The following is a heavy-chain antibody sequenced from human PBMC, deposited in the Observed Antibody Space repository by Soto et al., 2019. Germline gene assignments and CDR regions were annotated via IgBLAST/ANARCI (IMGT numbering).Heavy chain of an antibody. Sequence: SETLSLTCTVSGGSISSGDYYWSWIRQPPGKGLEWIGYIYYSGSTYYNPSLKSRVTISVDTSKNQFSLKLSSVTAADTAVYYCARRVDTAMVFDYWGQGTLVTV. CDR3: ARRVDTAMVFDY. CDR2: IYYSGST. J-gene: IGHJ4*02. D-gene: IGHD5-18*01. CDR1: GGSISSGDYY. V-gene: IGHV4-30-4*01.